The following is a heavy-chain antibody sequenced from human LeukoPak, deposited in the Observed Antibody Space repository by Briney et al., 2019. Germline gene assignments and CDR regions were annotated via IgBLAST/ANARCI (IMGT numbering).Heavy chain of an antibody. D-gene: IGHD3-22*01. CDR1: GGSFSGYY. J-gene: IGHJ6*02. CDR2: INHNGST. V-gene: IGHV4-34*01. CDR3: ARGSQDYYDSSGAGYYGMDV. Sequence: SETLSLTCAVYGGSFSGYYWSWIRQPPGKGLEWIGEINHNGSTNYNPSLKSRVTISVDTSKNQFSLKLSSVTAADTAVYYCARGSQDYYDSSGAGYYGMDVWGQGTTVTVSS.